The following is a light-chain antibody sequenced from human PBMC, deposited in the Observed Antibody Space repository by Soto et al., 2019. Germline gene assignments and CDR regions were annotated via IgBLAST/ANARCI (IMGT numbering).Light chain of an antibody. CDR3: SSYVGSTLV. J-gene: IGLJ2*01. CDR2: EVS. Sequence: QSALTQPPSASGSPGQSVTISCTGTSSDVGGYNYVSWYQQHPGKAPKLMIYEVSKRPSGVPDRFSGSKSGNTASLTVSGLQDEDEADYYCSSYVGSTLVFGGGTKLTVL. CDR1: SSDVGGYNY. V-gene: IGLV2-8*01.